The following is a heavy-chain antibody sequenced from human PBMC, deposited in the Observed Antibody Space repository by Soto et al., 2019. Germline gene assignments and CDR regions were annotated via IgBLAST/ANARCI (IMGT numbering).Heavy chain of an antibody. J-gene: IGHJ5*02. Sequence: PGESLKISCKGSGYSFTSYWISWVRQMPGKGLEWMGRIDPSDSYTNYSPSFQGHVTISADKSISTAYLQWSSLKASDTAMYYCARGNCISTSCYHNWFDPWGQGTLVTVSS. CDR1: GYSFTSYW. D-gene: IGHD2-2*01. V-gene: IGHV5-10-1*01. CDR3: ARGNCISTSCYHNWFDP. CDR2: IDPSDSYT.